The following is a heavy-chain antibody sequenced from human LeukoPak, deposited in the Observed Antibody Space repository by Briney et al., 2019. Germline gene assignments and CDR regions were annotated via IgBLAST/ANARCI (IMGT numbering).Heavy chain of an antibody. CDR3: ARREGGSSETWFDP. V-gene: IGHV5-51*01. D-gene: IGHD6-6*01. J-gene: IGHJ5*02. CDR1: GYSSTSYW. Sequence: GESLKISCKGSGYSSTSYWIGWVRQMPGKGLEWMGFIYPADSDTTYSPSLQGQVTISADKSISTAYLQWSSLKASDTAMYYCARREGGSSETWFDPWGQGTLVTVSS. CDR2: IYPADSDT.